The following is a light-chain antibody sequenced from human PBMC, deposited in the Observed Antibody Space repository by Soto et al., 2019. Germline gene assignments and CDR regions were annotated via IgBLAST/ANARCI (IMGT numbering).Light chain of an antibody. J-gene: IGLJ1*01. CDR1: SSDVGGYNS. CDR3: STFTNRKTYF. V-gene: IGLV2-14*01. CDR2: DVN. Sequence: QSVLTQPASVSGSPGQSIAISCTGTSSDVGGYNSVSWFQQHPGKAPKLIIYDVNDRPSAVSDRFTGSKSGNTASLTISGLQTENEADYYCSTFTNRKTYFFGAGTKVTVL.